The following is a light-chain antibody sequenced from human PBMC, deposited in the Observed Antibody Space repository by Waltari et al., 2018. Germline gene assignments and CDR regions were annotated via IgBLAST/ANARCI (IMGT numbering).Light chain of an antibody. CDR3: SSPSTNNVVV. Sequence: QSALTQPASVSASRVESITSSCPGTSGDIGGSDFVSWYQHHPGRAPKVLIFDVNHRPSGISDRFSGPKSGNTASLTISGLQAEDDADNYCSSPSTNNVVVFGGGTKVTVL. J-gene: IGLJ2*01. CDR1: SGDIGGSDF. CDR2: DVN. V-gene: IGLV2-14*01.